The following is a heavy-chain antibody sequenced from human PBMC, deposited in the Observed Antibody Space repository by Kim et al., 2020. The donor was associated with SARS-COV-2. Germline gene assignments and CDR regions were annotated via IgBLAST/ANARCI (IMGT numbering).Heavy chain of an antibody. D-gene: IGHD6-13*01. CDR1: GFTFSSYA. CDR3: ARGLAAAGLNWFDP. V-gene: IGHV3-30-3*01. Sequence: GESLKISCAASGFTFSSYAMHWVRQAPGKGLEWVAVISYDGSNKYYADSVKGRFTISRDNSKNTLYLQMNSLRAEDTAVYYCARGLAAAGLNWFDPWGQG. J-gene: IGHJ5*02. CDR2: ISYDGSNK.